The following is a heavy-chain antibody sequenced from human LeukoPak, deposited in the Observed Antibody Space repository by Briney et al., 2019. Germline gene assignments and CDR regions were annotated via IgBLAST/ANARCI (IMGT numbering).Heavy chain of an antibody. V-gene: IGHV4-34*01. CDR2: INHSGST. J-gene: IGHJ4*02. D-gene: IGHD6-13*01. CDR3: ARAISSYSSSWYGTTALSWWDY. CDR1: GGSFSGYY. Sequence: SETLSLTCAVYGGSFSGYYWSWIRQPPGKGLEWIGEINHSGSTNYNPSLKSRVTISVDTSKNQFSLKLSSVTAADTAVYYCARAISSYSSSWYGTTALSWWDYWGQGTLVTVSS.